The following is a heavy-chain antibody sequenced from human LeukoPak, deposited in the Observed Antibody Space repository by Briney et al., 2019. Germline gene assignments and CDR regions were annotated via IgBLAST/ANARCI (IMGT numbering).Heavy chain of an antibody. V-gene: IGHV7-4-1*02. CDR2: INTNTGNP. J-gene: IGHJ4*02. CDR1: GYTFTSYA. Sequence: GSSVKVSCKASGYTFTSYAMNWVRQAPGQGLEWMGWINTNTGNPTYAQGFTGRFVFSLDTSVSTAYLQISSLKAEDTAVYYCASPVKYCSSTSCFLSTSALDYWGQGTLVTVSS. D-gene: IGHD2-2*01. CDR3: ASPVKYCSSTSCFLSTSALDY.